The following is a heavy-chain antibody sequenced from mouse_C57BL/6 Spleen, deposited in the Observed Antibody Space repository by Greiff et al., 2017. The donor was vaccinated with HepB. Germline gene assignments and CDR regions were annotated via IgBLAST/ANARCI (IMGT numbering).Heavy chain of an antibody. CDR1: GYTFTSYW. Sequence: VQLQQSGAELVKPGASVKMSCKASGYTFTSYWITWVKLRPGQGLEWIGDIYPGSGSTNYNEKFKSKATLTVDTSSNTAYMQLSSLTSEDTAVYYCARGRLLRGCAMDYWGQGTSVTVSS. J-gene: IGHJ4*01. D-gene: IGHD1-1*01. V-gene: IGHV1-55*01. CDR3: ARGRLLRGCAMDY. CDR2: IYPGSGST.